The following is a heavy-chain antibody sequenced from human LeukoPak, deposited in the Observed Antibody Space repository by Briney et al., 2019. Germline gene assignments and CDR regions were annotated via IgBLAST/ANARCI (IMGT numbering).Heavy chain of an antibody. J-gene: IGHJ1*01. CDR3: ARDSPRERTAAAHAEYFQH. Sequence: GGSLRLSCAASGFTVSSNYMSWVRQAPGKGLEWVSVIYSGGSTYYADSVKGRFTISRDNSKNTLFLQMNSLRAEDTAVYYCARDSPRERTAAAHAEYFQHWGQGTLVTVPS. V-gene: IGHV3-53*01. CDR2: IYSGGST. CDR1: GFTVSSNY. D-gene: IGHD6-13*01.